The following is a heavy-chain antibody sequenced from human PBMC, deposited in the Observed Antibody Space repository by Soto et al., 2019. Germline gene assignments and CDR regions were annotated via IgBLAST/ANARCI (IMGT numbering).Heavy chain of an antibody. J-gene: IGHJ6*02. D-gene: IGHD3-22*01. CDR3: AREDYYYDSSPKYGMDV. CDR1: GFTFSSYS. CDR2: ISSSSSTI. V-gene: IGHV3-48*01. Sequence: GGSLRLSCAASGFTFSSYSMNWVRQAPGKGLEWVSYISSSSSTIYYAESVKGRFTISRDNAKNSLYLQMNSLRAEDTAVYYCAREDYYYDSSPKYGMDVWGQGTTVTVSS.